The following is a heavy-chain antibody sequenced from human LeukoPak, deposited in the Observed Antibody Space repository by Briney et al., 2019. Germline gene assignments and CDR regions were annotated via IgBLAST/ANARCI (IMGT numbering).Heavy chain of an antibody. J-gene: IGHJ4*02. CDR3: ARHKSSGSYPLDY. Sequence: SETLSLTCTVSGGSISSHYWSWIRQPPGKGLEWIGYIIYSGRSNYNPSLKSRVTISVGTSKSQFSLKLSSVTAADTAVYDCARHKSSGSYPLDYWGQGILVTVSS. V-gene: IGHV4-59*11. CDR1: GGSISSHY. D-gene: IGHD3-22*01. CDR2: IIYSGRS.